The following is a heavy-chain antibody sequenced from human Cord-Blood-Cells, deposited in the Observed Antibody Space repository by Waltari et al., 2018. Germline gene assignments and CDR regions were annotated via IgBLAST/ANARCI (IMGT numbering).Heavy chain of an antibody. V-gene: IGHV1-69*10. CDR2: IIPILGVA. CDR1: GGTFSSYA. Sequence: QVQLVQSGAEVKKPGSSVKVYCKASGGTFSSYAISWVRQAPGQGLEWMGGIIPILGVANNAQKFQGRVTITAEKSTSTAYMELSSLRSEDTAVYYCARTKGGYDILTGYSYYYYYYMDVWGKGTTVTVSS. D-gene: IGHD3-9*01. CDR3: ARTKGGYDILTGYSYYYYYYMDV. J-gene: IGHJ6*03.